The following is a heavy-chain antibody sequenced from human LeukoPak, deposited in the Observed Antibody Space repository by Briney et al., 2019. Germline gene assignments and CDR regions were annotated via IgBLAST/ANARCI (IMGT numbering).Heavy chain of an antibody. CDR2: IYSGGST. D-gene: IGHD3-22*01. Sequence: GGSLRLSCAASGFTVSSNYMGWVRQAPGKGLEWVSVIYSGGSTYYADSVKGRFTISRDNSKNTLYLQMNSLRAEDTAVYYCARAHSSGKGFDYWGQGTLVTVSS. V-gene: IGHV3-53*01. J-gene: IGHJ4*02. CDR1: GFTVSSNY. CDR3: ARAHSSGKGFDY.